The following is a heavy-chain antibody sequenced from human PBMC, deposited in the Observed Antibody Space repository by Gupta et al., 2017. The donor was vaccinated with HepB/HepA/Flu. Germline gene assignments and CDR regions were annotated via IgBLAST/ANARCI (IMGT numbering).Heavy chain of an antibody. Sequence: EVQLVESGGGLVQPGGSLRLSCAASGFPFYNYWMHWVRQAPGTGLEWVANINQDGSKMYYVGSVRGRFTISRDNANNSLFLQMNSLRAEDTAVYYCARDANYDSLSWFDPWGQGTLVTVSS. CDR1: GFPFYNYW. CDR2: INQDGSKM. J-gene: IGHJ5*02. D-gene: IGHD3-9*01. V-gene: IGHV3-7*01. CDR3: ARDANYDSLSWFDP.